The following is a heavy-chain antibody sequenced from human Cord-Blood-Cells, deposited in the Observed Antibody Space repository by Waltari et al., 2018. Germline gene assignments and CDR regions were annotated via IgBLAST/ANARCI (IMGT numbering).Heavy chain of an antibody. CDR1: GYTFTGYY. Sequence: QVQLVQSGAEVKKPGASVKVSCKASGYTFTGYYMHWVRQAPGQGLEWMEWINPNRGGKNDTQKFQGRVTMTRNTSISTTYMEVSRLRSDDTAVYYCARGVTARDAFDIWGQVTMVTVSS. J-gene: IGHJ3*02. CDR2: INPNRGGK. CDR3: ARGVTARDAFDI. D-gene: IGHD2-21*02. V-gene: IGHV1-2*02.